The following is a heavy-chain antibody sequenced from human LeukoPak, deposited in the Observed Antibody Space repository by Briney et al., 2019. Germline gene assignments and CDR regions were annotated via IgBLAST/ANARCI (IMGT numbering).Heavy chain of an antibody. CDR3: ARATLGCWFLDY. Sequence: PSETLSLTCTVSGGSISSYYWSWIRQPPGKGLEWIGYIYYSGSTNYNPSLKSRVTISVDTSKNQFSLKLSSVTAADTAVYYCARATLGCWFLDYWGQGTLVTVSS. V-gene: IGHV4-59*01. J-gene: IGHJ4*02. CDR2: IYYSGST. CDR1: GGSISSYY. D-gene: IGHD4-23*01.